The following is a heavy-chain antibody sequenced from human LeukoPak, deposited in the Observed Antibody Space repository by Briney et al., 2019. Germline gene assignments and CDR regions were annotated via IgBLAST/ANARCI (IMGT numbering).Heavy chain of an antibody. Sequence: PGGSLRLSCAVSGFTISSYSMAWVRQAPGKGLEWVANIQKDATDKNYVDSVKGRFTISRDDAQNSLYLQMGSLRDEDTAVYYCTSDRDYSESGAFYDALYIWGQGTMVTVSS. CDR3: TSDRDYSESGAFYDALYI. V-gene: IGHV3-7*01. J-gene: IGHJ3*02. CDR2: IQKDATDK. D-gene: IGHD3-22*01. CDR1: GFTISSYS.